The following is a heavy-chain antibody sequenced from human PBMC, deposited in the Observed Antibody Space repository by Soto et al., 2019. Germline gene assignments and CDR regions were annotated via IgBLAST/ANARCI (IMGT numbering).Heavy chain of an antibody. V-gene: IGHV3-9*02. J-gene: IGHJ6*02. CDR3: VKDMAPGGADV. Sequence: EVQVLESGGGSVQPGRALRLSCAVSGTTSTDYGMHWVRQAPGKGLEWVSGVLGDNGQIGYADSVKGRFTSSRDNARHFLYLQMKSLTVEDTALYYCVKDMAPGGADVWGQGTAVTGSS. CDR1: GTTSTDYG. D-gene: IGHD3-16*01. CDR2: VLGDNGQI.